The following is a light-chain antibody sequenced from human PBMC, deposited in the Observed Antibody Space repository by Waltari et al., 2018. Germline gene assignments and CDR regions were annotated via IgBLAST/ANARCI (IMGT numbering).Light chain of an antibody. CDR1: SSDLDDYNY. CDR3: VSYTLNTNFYV. J-gene: IGLJ1*01. V-gene: IGLV2-14*03. CDR2: DGN. Sequence: QSALTQPASVSGSPGQSITISCTGISSDLDDYNYVSWYRQFSGKAPKLIIYDGNSRPSGISKRFSGSKSGNTASLVISWLQAEDEADYYCVSYTLNTNFYVFGTGTKVTVL.